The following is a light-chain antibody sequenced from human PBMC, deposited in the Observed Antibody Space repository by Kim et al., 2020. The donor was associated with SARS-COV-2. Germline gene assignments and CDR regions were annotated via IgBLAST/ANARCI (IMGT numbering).Light chain of an antibody. J-gene: IGLJ3*02. CDR1: SGHSSYA. CDR3: QTWGTGLHWV. Sequence: SVKLTCTLSSGHSSYAIAWHQQQPEKGPRYLMKLNSDGSHSKRDGIPDRFSGSSSGAERYLTISSLQSEDEADYYCQTWGTGLHWVFGGGTQLTVL. V-gene: IGLV4-69*01. CDR2: LNSDGSH.